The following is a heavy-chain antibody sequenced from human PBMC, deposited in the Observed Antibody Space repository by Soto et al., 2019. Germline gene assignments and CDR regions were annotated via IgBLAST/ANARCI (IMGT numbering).Heavy chain of an antibody. CDR1: AGSLSRGANS. V-gene: IGHV4-61*08. CDR3: ARGTSSWSWKFGY. D-gene: IGHD6-13*01. J-gene: IGHJ4*02. Sequence: SETLCRPGAVAAGSLSRGANSLSCIRLPPGKGLEWIGYIHDTETTNYNPSLKSRVTMSLDTSKNQLSLRLTSVTAADTAVYYCARGTSSWSWKFGYWGQGILVTVS. CDR2: IHDTETT.